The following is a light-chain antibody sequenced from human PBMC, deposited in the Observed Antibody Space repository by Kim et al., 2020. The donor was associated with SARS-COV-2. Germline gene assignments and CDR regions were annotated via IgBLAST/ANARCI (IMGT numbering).Light chain of an antibody. Sequence: EIVLTQSPGTLSLSPGERATLSCRASQSVSSSYLAWYQQKPGQAPRLRIYGASSRATGIPDRFSGSGSGTDFTLTISRLEPEDFAVYYCQQYSSSLGTFGQGTKLEI. CDR1: QSVSSSY. V-gene: IGKV3-20*01. CDR2: GAS. J-gene: IGKJ2*01. CDR3: QQYSSSLGT.